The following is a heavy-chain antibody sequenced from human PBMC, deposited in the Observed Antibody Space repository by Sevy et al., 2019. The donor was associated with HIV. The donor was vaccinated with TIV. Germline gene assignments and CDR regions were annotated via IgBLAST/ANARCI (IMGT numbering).Heavy chain of an antibody. V-gene: IGHV4-34*01. D-gene: IGHD2-15*01. J-gene: IGHJ6*02. Sequence: SETLSLTCAVYGGSFSGYYWSWIRQPPGKGLEWIGEINHSGSTNYNPSLKSRVIISVDTSKNQFSLKLSSVTAADTAVYYCARDELVGYCSGGSCTRGYYYGMDVWGQGTTVTVSS. CDR1: GGSFSGYY. CDR2: INHSGST. CDR3: ARDELVGYCSGGSCTRGYYYGMDV.